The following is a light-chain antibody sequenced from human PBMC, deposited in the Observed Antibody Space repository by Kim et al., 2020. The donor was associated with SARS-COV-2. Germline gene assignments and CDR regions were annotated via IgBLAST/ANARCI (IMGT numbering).Light chain of an antibody. Sequence: FPPGDRDSLSCRASRTCNCNYLAWYQQRPGPAPRLLIYGASRRATGIPHTFSGSGSGTDFSLTISRLEPEDCAVYYCQQYGSSPYTFGQVTKLEI. V-gene: IGKV3-20*01. CDR3: QQYGSSPYT. CDR1: RTCNCNY. CDR2: GAS. J-gene: IGKJ2*01.